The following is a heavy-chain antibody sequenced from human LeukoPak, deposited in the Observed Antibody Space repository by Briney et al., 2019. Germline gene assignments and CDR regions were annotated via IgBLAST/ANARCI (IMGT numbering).Heavy chain of an antibody. D-gene: IGHD3-22*01. V-gene: IGHV1-69*01. J-gene: IGHJ4*02. Sequence: SVKVSCKASGGTFSSYAISWVRQAPGQGLEWMGGIIPIFSTANYAQKFQGRVTITADESTSTAYTELSSLRSEDTAVYYCARWYYYDSSGYLDYWGQGTLVTVSS. CDR1: GGTFSSYA. CDR2: IIPIFSTA. CDR3: ARWYYYDSSGYLDY.